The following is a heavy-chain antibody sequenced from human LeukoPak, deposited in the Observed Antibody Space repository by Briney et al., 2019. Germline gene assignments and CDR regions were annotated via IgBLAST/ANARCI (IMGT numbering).Heavy chain of an antibody. D-gene: IGHD3-10*01. CDR1: GFTFSSYA. CDR2: LSGSGGIT. CDR3: AKHYYGSGSYYAFDI. Sequence: GGSLRLSCAASGFTFSSYAMSRVRQAPGKGLEWVSSLSGSGGITYYADSVKGRFTISRDNSKNTLYLQMNSLRADDTAVYYCAKHYYGSGSYYAFDIWGQGTMVTVSS. V-gene: IGHV3-23*01. J-gene: IGHJ3*02.